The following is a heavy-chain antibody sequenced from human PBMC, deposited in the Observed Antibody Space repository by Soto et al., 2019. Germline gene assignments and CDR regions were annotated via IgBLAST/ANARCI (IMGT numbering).Heavy chain of an antibody. CDR3: ARTGWLQFRGGYFDY. D-gene: IGHD5-12*01. CDR1: GGSFSGYY. Sequence: QVQLQQWGAGLLKPSETLSLTCAVYGGSFSGYYWSWIRQPPGKGLEWIGEINHSGSTNYNPSLKSRVTISVDTSKNQFSLKLSSVTAADTAVYYCARTGWLQFRGGYFDYWGQGTLVTVSS. J-gene: IGHJ4*02. CDR2: INHSGST. V-gene: IGHV4-34*01.